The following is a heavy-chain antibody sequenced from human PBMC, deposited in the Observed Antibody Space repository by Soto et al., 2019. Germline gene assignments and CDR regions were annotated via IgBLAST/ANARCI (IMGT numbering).Heavy chain of an antibody. CDR2: IKSKTDGGTT. D-gene: IGHD6-19*01. Sequence: GGSLRLSCAASGFTFSNAWMSWVRQAPGKGLEWVGRIKSKTDGGTTDYAAPVKGRFTISRDDSKNTLYLQMNSLKTEDTAVYYCTTDQFKAGAVAGTLDAFDIWGQGTMVTVSS. V-gene: IGHV3-15*01. J-gene: IGHJ3*02. CDR3: TTDQFKAGAVAGTLDAFDI. CDR1: GFTFSNAW.